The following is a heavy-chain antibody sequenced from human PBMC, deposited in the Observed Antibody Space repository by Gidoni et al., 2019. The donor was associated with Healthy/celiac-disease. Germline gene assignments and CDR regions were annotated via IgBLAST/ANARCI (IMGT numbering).Heavy chain of an antibody. CDR3: ARGTPLNGLPLDY. V-gene: IGHV3-33*01. D-gene: IGHD3-9*01. Sequence: QVQLVESGGGVVQPGRSLRLSCAASGFTFSSYGMTWVRQAPGKGLEWVAVIWYDGSNKYYADSVKGRFTISRDNSKNTLYLQMNSLRAEDTAVYYCARGTPLNGLPLDYWGQGTLVTVSS. CDR1: GFTFSSYG. J-gene: IGHJ4*02. CDR2: IWYDGSNK.